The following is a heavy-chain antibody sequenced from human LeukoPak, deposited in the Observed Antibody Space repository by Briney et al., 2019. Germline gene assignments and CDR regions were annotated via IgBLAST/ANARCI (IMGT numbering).Heavy chain of an antibody. CDR1: GYTFTSYG. CDR3: ARDLRRGSSSWYVSGGDY. Sequence: ASVKVPCKASGYTFTSYGISWVRQAPGQGLEWMGWITAYNDNTYYAQKLQGRVTMTTDTSTITAYMELRSLRSDDTAVYYCARDLRRGSSSWYVSGGDYWGQGTLVTVSS. J-gene: IGHJ4*02. CDR2: ITAYNDNT. V-gene: IGHV1-18*01. D-gene: IGHD6-13*01.